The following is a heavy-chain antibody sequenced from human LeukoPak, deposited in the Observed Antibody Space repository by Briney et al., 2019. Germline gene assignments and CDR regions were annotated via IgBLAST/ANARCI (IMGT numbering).Heavy chain of an antibody. J-gene: IGHJ5*02. D-gene: IGHD3-10*01. Sequence: GGSVKVSCKASVYTLTSYGISSVRQAPGQGLEWMGRISAYNGNTNNAQTLRGGVTMTTETSTSTAYMELRSLRSDDTAVYYCARDHRVRLNWFDPWGQGTLVTVSS. CDR3: ARDHRVRLNWFDP. CDR2: ISAYNGNT. CDR1: VYTLTSYG. V-gene: IGHV1-18*01.